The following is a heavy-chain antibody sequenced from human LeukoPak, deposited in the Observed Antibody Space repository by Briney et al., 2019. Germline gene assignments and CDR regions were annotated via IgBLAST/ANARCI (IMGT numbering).Heavy chain of an antibody. CDR1: GGTFSSYA. CDR2: IIPILGIA. V-gene: IGHV1-69*04. Sequence: ASVRVSCKASGGTFSSYAISWVRQAPGQGLAWMGSIIPILGIANYAQKFQGRVTITADKSTSTAYMELSSLRSEDTAVYYCARDKYSSSSLYNWFDPWGQGTLVTVSS. D-gene: IGHD6-6*01. J-gene: IGHJ5*02. CDR3: ARDKYSSSSLYNWFDP.